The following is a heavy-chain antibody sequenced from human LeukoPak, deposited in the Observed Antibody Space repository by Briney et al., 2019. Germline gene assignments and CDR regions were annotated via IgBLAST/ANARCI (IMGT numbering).Heavy chain of an antibody. CDR3: ARGYCSSTSCSPVQH. J-gene: IGHJ1*01. CDR2: INHSGST. Sequence: SETLSLTCAVYGGSFSGYYWSWTRQPPGKGLEWIGEINHSGSTNYNPSLKSRVTISVDTSKNQFSLKLSSVTAADTAVYYCARGYCSSTSCSPVQHWGQGTLVTVSS. D-gene: IGHD2-2*01. CDR1: GGSFSGYY. V-gene: IGHV4-34*01.